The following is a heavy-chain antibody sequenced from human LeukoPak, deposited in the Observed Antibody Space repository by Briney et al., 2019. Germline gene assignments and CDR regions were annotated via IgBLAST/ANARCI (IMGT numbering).Heavy chain of an antibody. Sequence: GGSLRLSCAASGFTFGDYYMSWIRQAPGKGLEWVSYISSSGSTIYYAGSVKGRFTISRDNAKNSLYLQMNSLRAEDTAVYYCARRHILTGYPNYYYYGMDVWGQGTTVTVSS. J-gene: IGHJ6*02. V-gene: IGHV3-11*01. CDR3: ARRHILTGYPNYYYYGMDV. D-gene: IGHD3-9*01. CDR1: GFTFGDYY. CDR2: ISSSGSTI.